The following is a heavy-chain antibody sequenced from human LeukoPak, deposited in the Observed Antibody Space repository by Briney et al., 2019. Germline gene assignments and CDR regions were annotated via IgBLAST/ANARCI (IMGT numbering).Heavy chain of an antibody. V-gene: IGHV3-23*01. J-gene: IGHJ4*02. CDR3: AKFPLGTWLLEYY. CDR1: GFTFSSYG. CDR2: ISGSGGST. Sequence: GGSLRLSCAASGFTFSSYGMSWVRQAPGKGLEWVSAISGSGGSTYYADSVKGRFTISRDNSKNTLYLQMNSLRAEDTAVHYCAKFPLGTWLLEYYWGQGTLVTVSS. D-gene: IGHD6-19*01.